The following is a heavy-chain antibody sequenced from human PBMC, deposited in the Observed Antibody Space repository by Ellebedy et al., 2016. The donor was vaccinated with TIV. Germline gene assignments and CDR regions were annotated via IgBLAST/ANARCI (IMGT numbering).Heavy chain of an antibody. Sequence: SLKISXAASGFTFDDYAMHWVRQAPGKGLEWVSGISWNSGSIGYADSVKGRFTISRDNAKNSLYLQMNSLRAEDTALYYCAKDPYYDFWSGYYSYFDYWGQGTLVTVSS. CDR3: AKDPYYDFWSGYYSYFDY. D-gene: IGHD3-3*01. J-gene: IGHJ4*02. V-gene: IGHV3-9*01. CDR2: ISWNSGSI. CDR1: GFTFDDYA.